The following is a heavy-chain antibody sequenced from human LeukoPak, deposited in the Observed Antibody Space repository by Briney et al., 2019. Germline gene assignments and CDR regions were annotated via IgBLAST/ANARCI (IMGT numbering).Heavy chain of an antibody. D-gene: IGHD3-9*01. Sequence: PGGSLRLSCAASGFTVSSNYMSWVRQAPGKGLEWVSVIYSGGSTYYADSVKGRFTISRDNSKNTLYLQMNSLRAEDTAVYYCARDSPGTGRYFDWLLFDYWGQGTLVTVSS. CDR3: ARDSPGTGRYFDWLLFDY. CDR2: IYSGGST. V-gene: IGHV3-66*01. J-gene: IGHJ4*02. CDR1: GFTVSSNY.